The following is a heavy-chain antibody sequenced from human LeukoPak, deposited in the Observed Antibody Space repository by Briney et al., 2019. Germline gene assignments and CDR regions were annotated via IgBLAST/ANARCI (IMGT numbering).Heavy chain of an antibody. CDR1: GFTFSSFA. CDR3: TKRRETSAWQNWFDP. J-gene: IGHJ5*02. Sequence: GGSLRLSCAASGFTFSSFAMSWVRQTQGKGLDWVSTISSTGGDTYYADSVKGRFTISRDNSKNTLYLQMSSLRVDDTAVYYCTKRRETSAWQNWFDPWGLGTLVTVSS. D-gene: IGHD6-19*01. V-gene: IGHV3-23*01. CDR2: ISSTGGDT.